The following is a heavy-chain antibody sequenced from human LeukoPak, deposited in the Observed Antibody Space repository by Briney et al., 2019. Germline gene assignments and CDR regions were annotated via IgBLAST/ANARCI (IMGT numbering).Heavy chain of an antibody. V-gene: IGHV3-21*01. D-gene: IGHD6-13*01. CDR3: ARAPGRDGAAAGLFDY. Sequence: PGGSLRLSCAASGFTFSSYSMNWVRQAPGKGLEWVSSISSSSSYIYYADSVKGRFTISRDNAKNSLYLQMNSLRAEDTAVYYCARAPGRDGAAAGLFDYWGQGTLVTVSS. CDR2: ISSSSSYI. CDR1: GFTFSSYS. J-gene: IGHJ4*02.